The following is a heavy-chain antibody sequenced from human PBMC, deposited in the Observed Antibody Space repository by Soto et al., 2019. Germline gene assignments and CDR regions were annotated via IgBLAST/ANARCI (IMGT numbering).Heavy chain of an antibody. V-gene: IGHV3-21*04. CDR2: ISSSSSYI. J-gene: IGHJ5*02. D-gene: IGHD6-6*01. Sequence: GGSLRLSCAASGFTFSSYSMNWVRQAPGKGLEWVSSISSSSSYIYYADSVKGRFTISRDNAKNSLYLQMNSLRAEDTAVYYCASTPFEYSSSSPRLDPWGQGTLVTVSS. CDR3: ASTPFEYSSSSPRLDP. CDR1: GFTFSSYS.